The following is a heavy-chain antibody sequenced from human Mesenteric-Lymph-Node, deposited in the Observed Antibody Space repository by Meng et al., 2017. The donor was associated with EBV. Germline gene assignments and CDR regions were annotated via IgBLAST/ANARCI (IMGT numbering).Heavy chain of an antibody. V-gene: IGHV4-34*01. CDR2: INHSGST. D-gene: IGHD6-19*01. J-gene: IGHJ4*02. Sequence: QVQLQQWGAGLLKPSETLSLTCGVYGESCGGYYWHWIRQPPGKGLEWIGEINHSGSTNYNPSLKGRVTISIDTSKNQFSVKLTSVTAADTAVYYCARAGSSGWSDLDYWGQGTLVTVSS. CDR3: ARAGSSGWSDLDY. CDR1: GESCGGYY.